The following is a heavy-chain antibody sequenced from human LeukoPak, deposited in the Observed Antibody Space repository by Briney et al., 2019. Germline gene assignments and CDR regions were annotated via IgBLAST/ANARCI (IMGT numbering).Heavy chain of an antibody. D-gene: IGHD1-26*01. J-gene: IGHJ4*02. CDR1: GYTFTSYA. CDR2: IIPIFGTA. CDR3: ARDGPYSGSYPY. V-gene: IGHV1-69*13. Sequence: SVKVSCKASGYTFTSYAISWVRQAPGQGLEWMGGIIPIFGTANYAQKFQGRVTITADESTSTAYMELSSLRSEDTAVYYCARDGPYSGSYPYWGQGTLVTVSS.